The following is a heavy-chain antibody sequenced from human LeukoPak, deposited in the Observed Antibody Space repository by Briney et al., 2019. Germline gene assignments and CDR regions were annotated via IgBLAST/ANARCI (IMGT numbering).Heavy chain of an antibody. CDR3: ARVWVRGVIIGPFDP. V-gene: IGHV3-30-3*01. CDR1: GFTFSSYA. D-gene: IGHD3-10*01. J-gene: IGHJ5*02. Sequence: GGSLRLSCAASGFTFSSYAMHWVRQAPGKGLEWVAVISYDGSNKYYADSVKGRFTISRDNSKNTLYLQMNSLRAEDTAVYYCARVWVRGVIIGPFDPWGQGTLVTVSS. CDR2: ISYDGSNK.